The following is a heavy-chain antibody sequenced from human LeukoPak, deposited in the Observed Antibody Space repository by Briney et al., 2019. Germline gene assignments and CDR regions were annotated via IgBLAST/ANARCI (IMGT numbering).Heavy chain of an antibody. CDR1: GYTFTDYY. V-gene: IGHV1-2*02. CDR2: INAKSGDT. D-gene: IGHD2-8*02. Sequence: ASVKVSCTASGYTFTDYYMHWVRQAPGQGLEWMGWINAKSGDTKYAQTFQARFTMTRDTSITTTYMEVSRLSSDDTAVYYCARQNTGQLDYWGQGTLVSASS. J-gene: IGHJ4*02. CDR3: ARQNTGQLDY.